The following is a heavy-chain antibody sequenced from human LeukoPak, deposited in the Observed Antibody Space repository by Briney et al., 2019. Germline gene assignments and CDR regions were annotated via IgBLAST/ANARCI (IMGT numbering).Heavy chain of an antibody. Sequence: GGSLRLSCAASGFTFSSYWMHWVRQAPGKGLVWVSRINSDGSNINYADSVKGRFTISRDNAKNMLYLQMNSLRVEDTAVYYCARSDYYDNLDYWGQGTLVTVSS. CDR2: INSDGSNI. D-gene: IGHD3-22*01. CDR3: ARSDYYDNLDY. J-gene: IGHJ4*02. CDR1: GFTFSSYW. V-gene: IGHV3-74*01.